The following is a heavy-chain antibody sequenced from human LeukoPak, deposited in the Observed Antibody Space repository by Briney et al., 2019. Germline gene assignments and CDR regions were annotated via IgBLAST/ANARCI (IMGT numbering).Heavy chain of an antibody. CDR3: ARDQGVLLWFGELSWFDP. D-gene: IGHD3-10*01. V-gene: IGHV4-59*12. J-gene: IGHJ5*02. CDR1: GGSISSYY. Sequence: SETLSLTCTVPGGSISSYYWSWIRQPPGKGLEWIGYIYYSGSTNYNPSLKSRVTISVDTSKNQFSLKLSSVTAADTAVYYCARDQGVLLWFGELSWFDPWGQGTLVTVSS. CDR2: IYYSGST.